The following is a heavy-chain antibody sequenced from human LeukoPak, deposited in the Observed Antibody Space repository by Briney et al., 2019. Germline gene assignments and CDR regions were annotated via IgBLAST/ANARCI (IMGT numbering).Heavy chain of an antibody. J-gene: IGHJ4*02. CDR3: ARKFLGSRGYYFDY. CDR1: GRTFSSYA. D-gene: IGHD3-10*01. CDR2: IIPSLGTA. Sequence: SVKVSCKASGRTFSSYAISWVRQAPGQGLEWMGGIIPSLGTANYAQKFKGRVTITADKSTSTAYMELSSLRSEDTAVYYCARKFLGSRGYYFDYWGQGTLVTVSS. V-gene: IGHV1-69*06.